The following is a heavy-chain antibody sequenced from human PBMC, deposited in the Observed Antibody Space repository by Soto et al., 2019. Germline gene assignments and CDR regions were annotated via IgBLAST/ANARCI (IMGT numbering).Heavy chain of an antibody. CDR3: ARGRHGCSSSWYLGWFDP. V-gene: IGHV4-34*01. CDR2: INHSGST. D-gene: IGHD6-13*01. J-gene: IGHJ5*02. Sequence: SETLSLTCAVYGGSFSGYYWSWIRQPPGKGLEWIGEINHSGSTNYNPSLKSRVTISVDTSKNQFSLKLSSVTAADTAVYYCARGRHGCSSSWYLGWFDPWGQGTLVTVS. CDR1: GGSFSGYY.